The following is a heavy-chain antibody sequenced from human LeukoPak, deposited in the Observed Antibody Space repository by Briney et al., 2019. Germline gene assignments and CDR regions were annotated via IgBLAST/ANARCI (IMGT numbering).Heavy chain of an antibody. D-gene: IGHD2-15*01. CDR2: ISGSGDST. CDR1: GFTFSSYA. J-gene: IGHJ4*02. CDR3: ARAFAAYCSGGSCYSGITMIRRPPDY. Sequence: RGSLRLSCEASGFTFSSYAMSWVRQAPGKGLEWVSVISGSGDSTYYADSVEGRSTISRDNAKNSLYLQMNSLRAEDTAVYYCARAFAAYCSGGSCYSGITMIRRPPDYWGQGTLVTVSS. V-gene: IGHV3-23*01.